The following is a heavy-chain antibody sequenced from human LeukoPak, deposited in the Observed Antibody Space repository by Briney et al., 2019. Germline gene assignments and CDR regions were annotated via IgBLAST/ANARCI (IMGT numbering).Heavy chain of an antibody. V-gene: IGHV3-30*04. Sequence: PGGSLGLSCGASGFTFSSYAIHWVRQAPGKGLEWVAVISYDGSNKYYADSVKGRFTISRDNSKNTLYLQMNSLRAEDTAVYYCARDGSGFRGYCSSSSCSFDYWGQGTLVTVSS. CDR3: ARDGSGFRGYCSSSSCSFDY. J-gene: IGHJ4*02. CDR1: GFTFSSYA. CDR2: ISYDGSNK. D-gene: IGHD2-2*01.